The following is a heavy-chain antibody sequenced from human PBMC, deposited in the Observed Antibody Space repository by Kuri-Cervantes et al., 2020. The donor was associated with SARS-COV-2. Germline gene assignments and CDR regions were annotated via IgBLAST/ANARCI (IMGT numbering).Heavy chain of an antibody. V-gene: IGHV1-2*04. CDR1: GYTFTGYY. CDR2: INPNSGGT. CDR3: ARSTHFRRLVVISQGGAFDI. D-gene: IGHD3-22*01. Sequence: SVRVSCKASGYTFTGYYMHWVLQAPGQGLEWMGWINPNSGGTNYAQKFQGWVTMNRDTSISTGYMELSRLRSDDTAVYYCARSTHFRRLVVISQGGAFDIWGQGTMVTVSS. J-gene: IGHJ3*02.